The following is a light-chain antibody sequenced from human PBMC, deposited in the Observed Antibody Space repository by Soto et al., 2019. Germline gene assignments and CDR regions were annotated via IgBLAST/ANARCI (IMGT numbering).Light chain of an antibody. CDR2: EVS. J-gene: IGLJ2*01. CDR1: SSDVGGYNY. V-gene: IGLV2-14*01. CDR3: SSSTSSDTLL. Sequence: QSVLTQPASVSGSPGQSITISCTGTSSDVGGYNYVSWYQQHPGKAPKLMIYEVSNRPSGVSNRFSGSKSGNTASLTISGLQAEEEADYYCSSSTSSDTLLFGGGTKLTVL.